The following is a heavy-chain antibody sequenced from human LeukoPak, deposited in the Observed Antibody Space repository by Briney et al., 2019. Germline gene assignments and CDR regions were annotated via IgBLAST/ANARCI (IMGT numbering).Heavy chain of an antibody. J-gene: IGHJ1*01. CDR1: GFTFSSYW. V-gene: IGHV3-74*01. CDR3: ARAPSEIGGYYPEYFRH. D-gene: IGHD3-22*01. CDR2: IKSDGKT. Sequence: PGGSLRLSCAVSGFTFSSYWMHWVRQAPGKGLVWVSRIKSDGKTNYADSVKGRFTISRDNAKNTVSLQMNSLRAEDTGVYYCARAPSEIGGYYPEYFRHWGQGTLVTVSS.